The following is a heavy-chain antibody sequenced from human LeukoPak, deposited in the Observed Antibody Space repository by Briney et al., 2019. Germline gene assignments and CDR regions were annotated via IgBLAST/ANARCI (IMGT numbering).Heavy chain of an antibody. CDR2: IYYSGST. V-gene: IGHV4-61*01. CDR1: GGSISSSSHY. CDR3: ARHGYSSGSLAWFDP. J-gene: IGHJ5*02. Sequence: PSETLSLTCTISGGSISSSSHYWSWIRQPPGKGLEWIGYIYYSGSTNYNPSLKSRVTISVDTSKNQFSLKLSSVTAADTAVYYCARHGYSSGSLAWFDPWGQGTQVTVSS. D-gene: IGHD6-19*01.